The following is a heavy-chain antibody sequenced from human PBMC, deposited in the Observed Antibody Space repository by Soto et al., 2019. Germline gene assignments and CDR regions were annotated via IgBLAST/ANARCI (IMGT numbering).Heavy chain of an antibody. D-gene: IGHD6-13*01. CDR1: GYSFTSYW. CDR2: IDPSDSYT. Sequence: GESLKISCKGSGYSFTSYWISWVRQMPGKGLEWMGRIDPSDSYTNYSPSFQGHVTISADKSISTAYLQWSSLKASDTAMYYCARLIGIAAAGNKDLAYYGMDVWGQGTTVTVSS. CDR3: ARLIGIAAAGNKDLAYYGMDV. J-gene: IGHJ6*02. V-gene: IGHV5-10-1*01.